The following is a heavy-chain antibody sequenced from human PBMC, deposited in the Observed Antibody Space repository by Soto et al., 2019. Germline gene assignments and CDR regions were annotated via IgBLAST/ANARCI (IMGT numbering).Heavy chain of an antibody. V-gene: IGHV1-69*01. D-gene: IGHD1-1*01. CDR2: IIPIFGTA. J-gene: IGHJ4*02. Sequence: QVQLVQSGAEVKKPGSSVKVSCKASGGTFSSYAISWVRQAPGQGLEWMGGIIPIFGTANYVQKFQGRVTITADESTSTAYMELSSLTSEDTAVYYCAKESETGTALSYYFDYWGQGTLVTVSS. CDR1: GGTFSSYA. CDR3: AKESETGTALSYYFDY.